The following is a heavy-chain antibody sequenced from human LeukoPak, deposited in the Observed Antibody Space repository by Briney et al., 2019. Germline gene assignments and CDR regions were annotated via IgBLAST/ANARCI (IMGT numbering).Heavy chain of an antibody. J-gene: IGHJ6*03. Sequence: PSETLSLTCTVSGGSISSSSYYWGWIRQPPGKGLEWIGSIYYSGSTYYNPSLKSRVTISVDTSKNQLSLKLSSVTAADTAVYYCARVTGAARLYYYYYMDVWGKGTTVTVSS. CDR2: IYYSGST. V-gene: IGHV4-39*07. D-gene: IGHD6-6*01. CDR1: GGSISSSSYY. CDR3: ARVTGAARLYYYYYMDV.